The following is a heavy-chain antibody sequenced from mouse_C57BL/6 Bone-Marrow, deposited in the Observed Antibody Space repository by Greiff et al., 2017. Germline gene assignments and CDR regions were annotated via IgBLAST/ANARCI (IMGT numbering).Heavy chain of an antibody. Sequence: EVQLQQSGPVLVKPGASVKMSCKASGYTFTDYYMNWVKQSHGKSLEWIGVINPYNGGTSYNQKFKGKATLTVDKSSSTAYMELNSLTSEDSAVYYCAGSYGNYGDYAMDYWGQGTSVTVSS. CDR1: GYTFTDYY. D-gene: IGHD2-1*01. J-gene: IGHJ4*01. CDR2: INPYNGGT. CDR3: AGSYGNYGDYAMDY. V-gene: IGHV1-19*01.